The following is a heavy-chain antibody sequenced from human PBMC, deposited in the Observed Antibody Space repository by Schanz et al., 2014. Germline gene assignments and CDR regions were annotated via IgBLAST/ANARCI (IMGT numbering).Heavy chain of an antibody. D-gene: IGHD3-10*01. Sequence: QLQLQESGPGLVKPSETLSLTCTVSGGSIRRSTYYWGWIRQPPGKGLEWVARIYNSGSAYYGPSLKSRVTISGEPSKNQSSLRLNSVTASDTAVYYCVRQLLWFGESGVDTWGQGTLVVVSS. V-gene: IGHV4-39*01. CDR3: VRQLLWFGESGVDT. CDR1: GGSIRRSTYY. CDR2: IYNSGSA. J-gene: IGHJ5*02.